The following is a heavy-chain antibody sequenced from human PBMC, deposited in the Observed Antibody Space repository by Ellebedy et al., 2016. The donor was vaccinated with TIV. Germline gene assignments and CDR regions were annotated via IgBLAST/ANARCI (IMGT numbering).Heavy chain of an antibody. D-gene: IGHD6-13*01. V-gene: IGHV4-59*01. J-gene: IGHJ4*02. CDR2: IYYSGST. CDR3: ARGGASSKWLDN. CDR1: GGSITSYY. Sequence: MPGGSLRLSCTVSGGSITSYYWSWIRQPPGKGLEWIGFIYYSGSTIHNPSLRGRVTISLDTSKNPLSMNLSSVTAADTAVYYCARGGASSKWLDNWGQGALVTVSS.